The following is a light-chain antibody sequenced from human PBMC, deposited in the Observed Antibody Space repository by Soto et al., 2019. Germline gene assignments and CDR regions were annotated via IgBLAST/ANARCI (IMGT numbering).Light chain of an antibody. CDR2: AAS. V-gene: IGKV1-39*01. CDR1: QSITSF. J-gene: IGKJ5*01. CDR3: QQSYSTPIT. Sequence: DIQVTRSXSSLSASLGVGFTITCRERQSITSFLKWXQQEXPXTPXXXXYAASSLQSGVPPRFSGSGSATDFTPPISSLQPEDFATYYCQQSYSTPITFGQGTRLEI.